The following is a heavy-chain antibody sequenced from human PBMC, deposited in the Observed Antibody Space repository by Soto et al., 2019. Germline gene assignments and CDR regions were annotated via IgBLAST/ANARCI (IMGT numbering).Heavy chain of an antibody. CDR3: AKERLGRGIDY. CDR1: GFTFSNYA. V-gene: IGHV3-23*01. J-gene: IGHJ4*02. D-gene: IGHD3-10*01. Sequence: EVLLLDSGGGLVQPGGSLRLSCAASGFTFSNYAMTWVRQAPGKGPEWISTVNNGGGGTYYADSVKGRFTISRDNSKNRLYLQVSSLRAEDTAVYYCAKERLGRGIDYWGQGILVTVSS. CDR2: VNNGGGGT.